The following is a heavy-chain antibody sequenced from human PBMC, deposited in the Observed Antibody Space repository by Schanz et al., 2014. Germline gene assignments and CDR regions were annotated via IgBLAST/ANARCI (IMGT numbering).Heavy chain of an antibody. Sequence: EVQLVESGGGLVQPGGSLRLSCAASGFSVGNKYMNWVRQAPGKGLEWVSTIGTSGGTNYAESVKGRFTISRDNSKNTLYLQMNSLRAEDTAVYYCARVKYCTITRCYRTETEGIYYMDVWGKGTTVTVSS. CDR1: GFSVGNKY. CDR3: ARVKYCTITRCYRTETEGIYYMDV. D-gene: IGHD2-2*01. CDR2: IGTSGGT. J-gene: IGHJ6*03. V-gene: IGHV3-53*01.